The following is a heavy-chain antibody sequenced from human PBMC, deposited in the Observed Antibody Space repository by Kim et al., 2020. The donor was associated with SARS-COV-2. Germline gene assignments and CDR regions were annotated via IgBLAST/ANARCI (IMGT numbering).Heavy chain of an antibody. V-gene: IGHV3-48*03. CDR1: GFTFSSYE. Sequence: GGSLRLSCTASGFTFSSYEMNWVRQAPGKGLEWVSYIIGSGTTIYYADSVRGRFTISRDNDKNSLFLQMNSLRAEDTAVYYCARGPNYSPLDDWGQGTL. D-gene: IGHD4-4*01. J-gene: IGHJ4*02. CDR3: ARGPNYSPLDD. CDR2: IIGSGTTI.